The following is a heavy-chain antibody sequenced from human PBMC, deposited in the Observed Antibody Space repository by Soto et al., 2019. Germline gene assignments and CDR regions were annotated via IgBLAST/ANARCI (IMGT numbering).Heavy chain of an antibody. CDR3: ARGERFQRSWFYS. CDR1: GGSFRNYY. V-gene: IGHV4-34*01. J-gene: IGHJ5*02. D-gene: IGHD3-10*01. Sequence: SETLSLTCGVYGGSFRNYYWIWVRQPPGKGLEWIGEVNHSGEATYNPSLQSRITISLDTSNSKLSLKLTSVTAADTAMYFCARGERFQRSWFYSWGQGTQGTVSS. CDR2: VNHSGEA.